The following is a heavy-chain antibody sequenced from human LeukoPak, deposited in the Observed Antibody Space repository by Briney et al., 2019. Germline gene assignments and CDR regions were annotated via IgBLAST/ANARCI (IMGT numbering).Heavy chain of an antibody. CDR2: ISSSSSYI. V-gene: IGHV3-21*01. J-gene: IGHJ3*02. CDR3: ATALSSDAFDI. Sequence: GGSLRLSCAASGFTFSSYSMNWVRQAPGKGLEWVSSISSSSSYIYHADSVKGRFTISRDNAKNSLYLQMNSLRAEDTAVYYCATALSSDAFDIWGQGTMVTVSS. D-gene: IGHD1-26*01. CDR1: GFTFSSYS.